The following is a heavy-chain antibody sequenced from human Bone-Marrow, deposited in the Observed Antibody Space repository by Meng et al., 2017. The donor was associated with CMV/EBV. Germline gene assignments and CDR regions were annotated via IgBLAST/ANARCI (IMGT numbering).Heavy chain of an antibody. CDR1: GFTFSSYE. D-gene: IGHD2-2*02. CDR2: ISTSGSTI. V-gene: IGHV3-48*03. CDR3: ARSRVGSAAIPGDY. J-gene: IGHJ4*01. Sequence: GGSLRLSCAASGFTFSSYEMNWVRQAPGKGLEWVSYISTSGSTIYYADSVKGRFTISRDNPKNSLSLQMNSLRAEDTAVYYCARSRVGSAAIPGDYWGHGTLVTVSS.